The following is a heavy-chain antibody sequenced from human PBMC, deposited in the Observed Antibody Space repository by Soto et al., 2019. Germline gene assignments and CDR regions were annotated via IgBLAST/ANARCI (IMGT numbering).Heavy chain of an antibody. V-gene: IGHV1-46*01. D-gene: IGHD3-22*01. CDR3: ARGFNSSGYYLYYYGMDV. CDR2: INPSGGST. J-gene: IGHJ6*02. CDR1: GYTFTSYY. Sequence: ASVKVSCKASGYTFTSYYMHWVRQAPGQGLEWMGIINPSGGSTSYAQKFQGRVTMTRDTSTGTVYMELSSLRSEDTAVYYCARGFNSSGYYLYYYGMDVWGQGTTVTVSS.